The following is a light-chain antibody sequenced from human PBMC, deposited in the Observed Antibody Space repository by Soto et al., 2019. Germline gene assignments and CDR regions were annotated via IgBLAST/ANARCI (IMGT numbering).Light chain of an antibody. CDR2: DAS. J-gene: IGKJ1*01. CDR3: QQRSNWPPT. CDR1: QSVSSY. V-gene: IGKV3-11*01. Sequence: IVLTQSPATLSLSPGERATLCCRASQSVSSYLAWYQQKPGQAPRLLIYDASNRATGIPARFSGSGSGTDFTLTISSLEPEDFAVYYCQQRSNWPPTFGQGTKVDIK.